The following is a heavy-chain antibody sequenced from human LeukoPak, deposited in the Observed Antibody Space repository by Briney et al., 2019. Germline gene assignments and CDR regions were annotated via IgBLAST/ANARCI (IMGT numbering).Heavy chain of an antibody. CDR2: MNHNSGNT. CDR1: GYTVTSYD. CDR3: ARGILSDDAFDI. V-gene: IGHV1-8*01. J-gene: IGHJ3*02. Sequence: ASVKVSCKASGYTVTSYDINWVRQATGQGLEWVGWMNHNSGNTGYVQKYQGRVTMTRNTSISTAYMELSSLRSEDTAVYYCARGILSDDAFDIWGQGTMGTVSS.